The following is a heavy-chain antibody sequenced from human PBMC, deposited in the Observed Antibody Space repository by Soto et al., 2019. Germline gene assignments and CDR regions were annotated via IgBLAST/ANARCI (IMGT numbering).Heavy chain of an antibody. D-gene: IGHD6-6*01. J-gene: IGHJ4*02. CDR2: INHSGST. CDR3: ARGRSIATLRY. CDR1: GGSFSGYY. Sequence: PSETLSLTCAVYGGSFSGYYWSWIRQPPGKGLEWIGEINHSGSTNYNPSLKSRVTISVDTSKNQFSLKLSSVTAADTAVYYCARGRSIATLRYWGQGTLVTVSS. V-gene: IGHV4-34*01.